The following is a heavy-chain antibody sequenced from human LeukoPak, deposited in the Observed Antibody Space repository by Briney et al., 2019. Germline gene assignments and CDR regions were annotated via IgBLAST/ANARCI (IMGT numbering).Heavy chain of an antibody. CDR2: MNPNSGNT. CDR3: ARRWSVVATKFDP. J-gene: IGHJ5*02. CDR1: GYTFTSYD. D-gene: IGHD2-15*01. Sequence: ASVKVSCKASGYTFTSYDINWVRRATGQGLEWMGWMNPNSGNTGYAQKFQGRVAMTRDTSISTAYMELSSLRSEDTAVYYCARRWSVVATKFDPWGQGALVTVSS. V-gene: IGHV1-8*01.